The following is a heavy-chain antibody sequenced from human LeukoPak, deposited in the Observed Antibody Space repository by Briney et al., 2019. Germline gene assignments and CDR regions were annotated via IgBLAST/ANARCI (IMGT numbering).Heavy chain of an antibody. Sequence: SETLSLTCAVYGGSFSGYYWSWIRQPPGKGLEWIGEINHSGSTNYNPSLKSRVTISVDTSKNQFSLKLSSVTAADTAVYYCARADYSSTWSHDYYYMDVWGKGTTVTVSS. CDR1: GGSFSGYY. V-gene: IGHV4-34*01. CDR3: ARADYSSTWSHDYYYMDV. D-gene: IGHD6-13*01. J-gene: IGHJ6*03. CDR2: INHSGST.